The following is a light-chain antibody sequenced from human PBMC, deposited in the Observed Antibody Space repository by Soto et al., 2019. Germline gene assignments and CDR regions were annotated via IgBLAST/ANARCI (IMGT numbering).Light chain of an antibody. CDR1: QSISSW. CDR2: DAS. V-gene: IGKV1-5*01. J-gene: IGKJ1*01. CDR3: QQYSDSSGA. Sequence: DIQMTQSPSTLSASVGDRVTITCRASQSISSWLAWYQQKPGKAPKLLIYDASSLESGVPSRFSGSGSGTEFTLTISSLQPDDFATYYCQQYSDSSGAFGQGTKVDI.